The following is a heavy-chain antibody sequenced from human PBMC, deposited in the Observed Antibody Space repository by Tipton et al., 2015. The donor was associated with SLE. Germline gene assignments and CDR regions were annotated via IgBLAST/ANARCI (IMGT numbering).Heavy chain of an antibody. CDR3: ARVYYYMAV. V-gene: IGHV3-48*03. Sequence: SLRLSCAASGFTFGTYAMNWVRQAPGKGLEWVSYITSRGTTKYYADSVKGRFTISRDNAKNSLYLQMNSLRAEDTAVYYCARVYYYMAVWGKGTTVTVPS. CDR2: ITSRGTTK. CDR1: GFTFGTYA. J-gene: IGHJ6*03. D-gene: IGHD2-8*01.